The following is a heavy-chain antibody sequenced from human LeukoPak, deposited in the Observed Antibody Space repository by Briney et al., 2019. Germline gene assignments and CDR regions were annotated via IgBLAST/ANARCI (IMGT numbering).Heavy chain of an antibody. CDR1: GGTFSSYT. V-gene: IGHV1-69*05. CDR3: ARDGDRLVAYCGGDCYSGAFDI. Sequence: SVKVSCKASGGTFSSYTISWVRQAPGQGLEWMGGIIPIFGTANYAQKFQGRVTITTDESTSTAYMELSSLRSEDTAVYYCARDGDRLVAYCGGDCYSGAFDIWGQGTMVTVSS. CDR2: IIPIFGTA. J-gene: IGHJ3*02. D-gene: IGHD2-21*02.